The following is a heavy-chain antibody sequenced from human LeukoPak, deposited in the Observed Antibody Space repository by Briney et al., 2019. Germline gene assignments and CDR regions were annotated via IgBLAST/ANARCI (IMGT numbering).Heavy chain of an antibody. J-gene: IGHJ6*03. CDR2: IYPGDSDT. CDR1: GYSFTSYW. D-gene: IGHD1-26*01. V-gene: IGHV5-51*01. Sequence: GESLKISCKGSGYSFTSYWIGWVRQMPGKGLEWMGIIYPGDSDTRYSLSFQGQVTISADKSISTAYLQWSSLKASDTAMYYCARLQWELLSYYYMDVWGKGTTVTVSS. CDR3: ARLQWELLSYYYMDV.